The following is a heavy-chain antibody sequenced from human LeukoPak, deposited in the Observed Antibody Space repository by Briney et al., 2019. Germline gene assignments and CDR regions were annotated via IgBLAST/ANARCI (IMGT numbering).Heavy chain of an antibody. CDR2: IRSKAYGGTT. J-gene: IGHJ4*02. D-gene: IGHD2-2*01. V-gene: IGHV3-49*04. CDR3: TRDRGSYCSSTSCYVAARFDY. Sequence: GGSLRLSCTASGFTFGDYAMSWVRQAPGKGREWVGFIRSKAYGGTTEYAASVKGRFPISRDDSKSIAYLQTNSLKTEDTAVYYCTRDRGSYCSSTSCYVAARFDYWGEGTLVTVSS. CDR1: GFTFGDYA.